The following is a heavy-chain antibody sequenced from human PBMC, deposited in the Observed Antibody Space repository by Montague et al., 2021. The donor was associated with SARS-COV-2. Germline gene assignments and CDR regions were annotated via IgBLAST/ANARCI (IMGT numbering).Heavy chain of an antibody. CDR2: IYYRGST. V-gene: IGHV4-39*01. Sequence: SETLSLTCTVSGGSISSSSYYWAWIRQPPGMGLEWIGSIYYRGSTYYNPSLKSRVIISVDTSKNQLSLKLSSVTAADTAVYYCATQEDPSGWIPGPFDFWGQGTLLTVSS. J-gene: IGHJ4*02. CDR1: GGSISSSSYY. D-gene: IGHD6-19*01. CDR3: ATQEDPSGWIPGPFDF.